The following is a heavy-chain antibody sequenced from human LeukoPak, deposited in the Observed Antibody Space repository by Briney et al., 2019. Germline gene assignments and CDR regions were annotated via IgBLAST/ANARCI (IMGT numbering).Heavy chain of an antibody. V-gene: IGHV1-69*13. Sequence: SVKVSCKASGGTFSSYAISWVRQAPGQGLEWMGGIIPIFGTANYAQKFQGRVTITADESTSTAYMELSSLRSEDTAVYYCARDRRPIDYYGSESYFDYWGQGTLVTVSS. D-gene: IGHD3-10*01. CDR3: ARDRRPIDYYGSESYFDY. J-gene: IGHJ4*02. CDR1: GGTFSSYA. CDR2: IIPIFGTA.